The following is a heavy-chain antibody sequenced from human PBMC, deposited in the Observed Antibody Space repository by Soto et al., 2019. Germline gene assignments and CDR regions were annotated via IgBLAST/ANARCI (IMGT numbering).Heavy chain of an antibody. CDR2: ISAYNGNT. Sequence: XSVKLACKGSVYTFTSYGIGWVRQSPGQGLEWMGWISAYNGNTNYAQKLQGRVTMTTDTSTSTAYMELRSLRSDDTAVYYCARYTTSGYYLIDSWGQGNLATVSS. D-gene: IGHD3-22*01. CDR1: VYTFTSYG. CDR3: ARYTTSGYYLIDS. V-gene: IGHV1-18*04. J-gene: IGHJ4*02.